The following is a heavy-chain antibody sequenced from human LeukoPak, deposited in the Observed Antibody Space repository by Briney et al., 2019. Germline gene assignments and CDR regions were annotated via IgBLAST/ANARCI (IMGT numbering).Heavy chain of an antibody. Sequence: PGGSLRLSCAASGFTFSSYGMHWVRQAPGKGLEWVAVISYDGSNKYYADSVKGRFTISRDNSKNTLYPQMNSLRAEDTAVYYCAKAGGTTGTLDAFDIWGQGTMVTVSS. CDR3: AKAGGTTGTLDAFDI. J-gene: IGHJ3*02. CDR2: ISYDGSNK. D-gene: IGHD1-1*01. V-gene: IGHV3-30*18. CDR1: GFTFSSYG.